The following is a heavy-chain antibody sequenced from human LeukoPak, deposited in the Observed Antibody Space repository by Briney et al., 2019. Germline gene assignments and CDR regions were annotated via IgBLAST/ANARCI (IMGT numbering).Heavy chain of an antibody. D-gene: IGHD1-26*01. Sequence: QSGGSLRLSCAASGFTFSSYSMNWVRQAPGKGLEWVSHITASGTAMFYADSVKGRFTISRDNAKNSLYLQVNSLRDEDTAVYYCASSGSYRFDYWGQGTLVTVSS. CDR2: ITASGTAM. J-gene: IGHJ4*02. CDR3: ASSGSYRFDY. V-gene: IGHV3-48*02. CDR1: GFTFSSYS.